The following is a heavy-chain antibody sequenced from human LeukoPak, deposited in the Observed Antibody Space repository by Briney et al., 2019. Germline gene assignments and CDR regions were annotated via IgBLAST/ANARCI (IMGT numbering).Heavy chain of an antibody. J-gene: IGHJ4*02. CDR2: MSYSGST. D-gene: IGHD5-24*01. CDR3: AREGYNRLDY. CDR1: GGSISSSSYY. Sequence: SEILSLTCTVSGGSISSSSYYWTWIRQLPGKGLDWIGYMSYSGSTSYNPSLKSRVIISVDTSKNQLSLKLSSVTAADTAVYYCAREGYNRLDYWGQGTLVTVSS. V-gene: IGHV4-31*03.